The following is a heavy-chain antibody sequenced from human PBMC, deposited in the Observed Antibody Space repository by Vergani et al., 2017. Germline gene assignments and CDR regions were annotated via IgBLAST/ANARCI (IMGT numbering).Heavy chain of an antibody. CDR1: GFTFSSYS. CDR3: LIKKTSSSDGMDV. D-gene: IGHD6-6*01. CDR2: ISSSSSYI. J-gene: IGHJ6*02. V-gene: IGHV3-21*01. Sequence: EVQLVESGGGLVKPGGSLRLSCAASGFTFSSYSMNWVRQAPGKGLEWVSSISSSSSYIYYADSVKGRFTISRDNAKNSLSLQMNSLRAEDTAVYYCLIKKTSSSDGMDVWGQGTTVTVSS.